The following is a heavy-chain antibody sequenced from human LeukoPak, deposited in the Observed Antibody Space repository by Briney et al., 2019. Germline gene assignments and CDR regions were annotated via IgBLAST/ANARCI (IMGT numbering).Heavy chain of an antibody. CDR2: IFYDGSIA. V-gene: IGHV3-30*04. CDR3: AKGLHSSSWNDAFDI. CDR1: GFTFSHYA. D-gene: IGHD6-13*01. Sequence: GGSLRLSCAASGFTFSHYAMHWVRQAPGKGLEWVAVIFYDGSIAYYADSVKGRFTISRDNSENTLYLQMNSLRAEDTAVYYCAKGLHSSSWNDAFDIWGQGTTVTVSS. J-gene: IGHJ3*02.